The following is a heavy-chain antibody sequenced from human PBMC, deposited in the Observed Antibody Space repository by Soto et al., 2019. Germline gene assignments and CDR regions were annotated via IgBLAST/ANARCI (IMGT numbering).Heavy chain of an antibody. CDR2: IWYDGSNK. J-gene: IGHJ3*02. V-gene: IGHV3-33*06. D-gene: IGHD2-2*01. CDR3: AKGRGYCSSTGCPTDAFDI. CDR1: GFTFSSYG. Sequence: GGSLRLSCAASGFTFSSYGMHWVRQAPGKGLEWVAVIWYDGSNKYYADSVKGRFTISRDNSKNTLYLQMNSLRAEDTAVYYCAKGRGYCSSTGCPTDAFDICGQRTMVTVSS.